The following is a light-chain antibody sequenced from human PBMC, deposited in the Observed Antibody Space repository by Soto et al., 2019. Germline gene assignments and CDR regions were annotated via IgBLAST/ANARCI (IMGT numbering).Light chain of an antibody. CDR3: QQYNSF. CDR1: QNINRW. CDR2: DAS. J-gene: IGKJ2*01. V-gene: IGKV1-5*01. Sequence: DMQMTQSPSTLSASVGDRVTITCRASQNINRWLAWYQQRPGKAPKLLMYDASTLESGVPSRFSGSGSGTEFTLTIISLQPDESATYYYQQYNSFFGQGTMLEIK.